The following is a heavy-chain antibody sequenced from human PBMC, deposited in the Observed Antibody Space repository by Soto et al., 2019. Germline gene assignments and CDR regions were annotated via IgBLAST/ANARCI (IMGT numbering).Heavy chain of an antibody. D-gene: IGHD3-22*01. CDR3: ARDWDDKAVRGDY. V-gene: IGHV3-30-3*01. J-gene: IGHJ4*02. CDR2: ISYDGSNK. Sequence: QVQLVESGGGVVQPGRSLRLSCAASGFTFSSYAMHWVRQAPGKGLEWVAVISYDGSNKYYADSVKGRFTISRDNSKNTLYLQMNSLRAEDTAVYYCARDWDDKAVRGDYWGQGTLVTVSS. CDR1: GFTFSSYA.